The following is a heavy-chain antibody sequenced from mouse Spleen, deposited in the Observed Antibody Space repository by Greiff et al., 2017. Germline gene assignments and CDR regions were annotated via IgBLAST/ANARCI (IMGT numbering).Heavy chain of an antibody. CDR3: AIGAWFAY. V-gene: IGHV1-59*01. J-gene: IGHJ3*01. Sequence: QVQLQQPGAELVRPGTSVKLSCKASGYTFTSYWMHWVKQRPGQGLEWIGVIDPSDSYTNYNQKFKGKATLTVDTSSSTAYMQLSSLTSEDSAVYYCAIGAWFAYWGQGTLVTVSA. CDR1: GYTFTSYW. CDR2: IDPSDSYT. D-gene: IGHD3-1*01.